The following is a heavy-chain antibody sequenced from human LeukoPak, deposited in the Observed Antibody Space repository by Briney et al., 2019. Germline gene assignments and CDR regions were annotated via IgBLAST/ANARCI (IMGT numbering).Heavy chain of an antibody. Sequence: PGGSLRPSCEASGFTFSNYGLHWVRQTPGKGLEWVAAISSDGVEKHYADSVKGRFTISRDNSKSTLYLQMNSLRAEDTALYYCAREGHYDILTGYSPLEYYFYYMDVWGKGTTVTVSS. CDR1: GFTFSNYG. D-gene: IGHD3-9*01. V-gene: IGHV3-30*04. CDR2: ISSDGVEK. J-gene: IGHJ6*03. CDR3: AREGHYDILTGYSPLEYYFYYMDV.